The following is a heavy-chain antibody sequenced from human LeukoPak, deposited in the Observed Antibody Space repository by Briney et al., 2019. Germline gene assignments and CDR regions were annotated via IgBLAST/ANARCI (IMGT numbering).Heavy chain of an antibody. V-gene: IGHV3-30-3*01. D-gene: IGHD1-7*01. CDR3: ARRLNYFHYYYYYGMDV. CDR1: GFTFSSYA. Sequence: GRSLRLSCAASGFTFSSYAMHWVRQAPGKGLEWVAVISYDGSNKYYADSVKGRFTISRDNSKNTLYLQMNSLRAEDTAVYYCARRLNYFHYYYYYGMDVWGQGTTVTVSS. J-gene: IGHJ6*02. CDR2: ISYDGSNK.